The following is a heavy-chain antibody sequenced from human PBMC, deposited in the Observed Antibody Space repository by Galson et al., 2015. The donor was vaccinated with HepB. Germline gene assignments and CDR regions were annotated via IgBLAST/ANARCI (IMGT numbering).Heavy chain of an antibody. CDR1: GFTVSDYY. Sequence: SLRLSCAASGFTVSDYYMSWIRQAPGKGLECVSYISSSGAYIYYADSVKGRFTISRDSAKNSLFLQLNSLRVDDTAVYYCARENGIAAANDYWGQGTLVTGSS. CDR2: ISSSGAYI. CDR3: ARENGIAAANDY. D-gene: IGHD6-13*01. V-gene: IGHV3-11*01. J-gene: IGHJ4*02.